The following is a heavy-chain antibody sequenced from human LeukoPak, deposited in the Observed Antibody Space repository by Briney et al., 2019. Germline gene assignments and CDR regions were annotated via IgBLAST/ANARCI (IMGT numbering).Heavy chain of an antibody. Sequence: PGGSLRLSCAASGFTVSSNYMSWVRQAPGKGLEWVSVIYSGGSTYYADSVKGRFTISRDNSKNTLYLQMNSLRAEDTAVYYCARDRLSSGYYSYNWFDPWGQGTLVTVSS. D-gene: IGHD3-22*01. CDR2: IYSGGST. V-gene: IGHV3-66*01. CDR3: ARDRLSSGYYSYNWFDP. J-gene: IGHJ5*02. CDR1: GFTVSSNY.